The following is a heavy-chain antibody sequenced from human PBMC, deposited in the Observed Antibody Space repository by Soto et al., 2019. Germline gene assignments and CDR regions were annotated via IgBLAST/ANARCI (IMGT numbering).Heavy chain of an antibody. V-gene: IGHV3-9*01. CDR1: GFMFDNYA. J-gene: IGHJ6*02. D-gene: IGHD2-8*02. CDR3: AKSTGGSANGLDV. Sequence: EVQLVESGGGLVQPGRSLRLSCAASGFMFDNYAMHWVRQAPGKGLEWVSGISWNSGTIGYADSVKGRFTISRDNAKNSLYLQMNSRRAEDTALYYCAKSTGGSANGLDVWGQGTTVTVCS. CDR2: ISWNSGTI.